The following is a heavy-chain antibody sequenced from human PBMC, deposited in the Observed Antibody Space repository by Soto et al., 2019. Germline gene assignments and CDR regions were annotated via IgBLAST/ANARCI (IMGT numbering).Heavy chain of an antibody. D-gene: IGHD6-13*01. V-gene: IGHV4-34*01. CDR1: GGSFSGYY. J-gene: IGHJ6*02. CDR2: INHSGST. Sequence: QVQLQQRGAGLLKPSENLSLTCAVYGGSFSGYYWSWIRQPPGKGLEWIGEINHSGSTNYNPSLKSRVTISVDTSKNQFSLRLSSVTAADTAVYYCARDPSYSSSWLGGMDVWGQGTTVTVSS. CDR3: ARDPSYSSSWLGGMDV.